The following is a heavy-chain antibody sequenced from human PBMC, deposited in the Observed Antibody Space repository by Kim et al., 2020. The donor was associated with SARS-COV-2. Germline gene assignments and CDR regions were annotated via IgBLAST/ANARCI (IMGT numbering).Heavy chain of an antibody. Sequence: GGSLRLSCAASGFSFDDYAMHWVRQVPGKGLEWVAGISWNSGSIAYADSVKGRFTVSRDNAKNSLYLQMDSLRPEDTVFYYCAKGLGTVTSYGIDVWGQGTTVTVSS. V-gene: IGHV3-9*01. D-gene: IGHD4-17*01. CDR2: ISWNSGSI. CDR1: GFSFDDYA. J-gene: IGHJ6*02. CDR3: AKGLGTVTSYGIDV.